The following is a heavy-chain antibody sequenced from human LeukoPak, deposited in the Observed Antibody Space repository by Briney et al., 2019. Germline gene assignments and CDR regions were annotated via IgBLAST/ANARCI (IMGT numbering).Heavy chain of an antibody. CDR3: AELGITMIGGV. J-gene: IGHJ6*04. D-gene: IGHD3-10*02. CDR1: GFTFSSYA. V-gene: IGHV3-23*01. CDR2: INGGGGST. Sequence: GGSLRLSCAASGFTFSSYARNWVRQAPGKGLEWFSTINGGGGSTYYADSVKGRFTSSRDNSKNTLYLQMNSLRAEDTAVYYCAELGITMIGGVWGKGTTVTISS.